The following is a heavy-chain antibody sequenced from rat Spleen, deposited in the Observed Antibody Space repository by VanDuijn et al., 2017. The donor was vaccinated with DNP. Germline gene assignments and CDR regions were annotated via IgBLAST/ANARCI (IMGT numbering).Heavy chain of an antibody. CDR1: GFTFSDYY. J-gene: IGHJ3*01. CDR2: ISYDSSTT. V-gene: IGHV5-29*01. CDR3: ARSDSYGFPY. D-gene: IGHD1-2*01. Sequence: EVQLVESDGGLVQPGRSLKLSCAASGFTFSDYYMAWVRQAPTKGLEWVATISYDSSTTYYRDSVKGRFTISRDNAKSTLYLQMDSLRSEDTATYYCARSDSYGFPYWGQGTLVTVSS.